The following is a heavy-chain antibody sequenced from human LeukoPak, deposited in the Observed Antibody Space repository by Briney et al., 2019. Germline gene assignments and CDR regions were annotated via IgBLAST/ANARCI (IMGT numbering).Heavy chain of an antibody. V-gene: IGHV4-34*01. CDR2: INHSGST. D-gene: IGHD3-22*01. J-gene: IGHJ4*02. CDR1: GGSFSGYY. CDR3: ARVYYYDSSFDY. Sequence: SETLSLTCAVYGGSFSGYYWSWIRQPPGKGLEWIGEINHSGSTNYNPSLKSRVTISVDTSKNQFSLKLNSVTAADTAVYFCARVYYYDSSFDYWGQGTLVTVSS.